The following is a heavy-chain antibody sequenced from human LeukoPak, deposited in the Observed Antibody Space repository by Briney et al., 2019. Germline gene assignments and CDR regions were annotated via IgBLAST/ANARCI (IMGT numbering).Heavy chain of an antibody. CDR2: INPNSGGT. CDR1: GYTFTGYY. V-gene: IGHV1-2*06. Sequence: ASVKVSCKASGYTFTGYYMHWVRQAPGQGLEWMGRINPNSGGTNYAQKFQGRVTMTRDTSISTAYMELSRLRSDDTAVYYCARDPVRYDFWIGYGYALDIWGQGTMVTVSS. D-gene: IGHD3-3*01. CDR3: ARDPVRYDFWIGYGYALDI. J-gene: IGHJ3*02.